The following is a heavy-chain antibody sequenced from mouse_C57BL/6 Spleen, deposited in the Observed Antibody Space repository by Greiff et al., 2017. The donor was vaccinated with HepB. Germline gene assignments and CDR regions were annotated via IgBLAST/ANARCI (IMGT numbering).Heavy chain of an antibody. CDR2: IDPENGDT. CDR3: TTSDGSAWFAY. CDR1: GFNIKDDY. V-gene: IGHV14-4*01. Sequence: EVKLQQSGAELVRPGASVKLSCTASGFNIKDDYMHWVKQRPEQGLEWIGWIDPENGDTEYASKFQGKATITADTSSNTAYLQLSSLTSEDTAVYYCTTSDGSAWFAYWGQGTLVTVSA. J-gene: IGHJ3*01. D-gene: IGHD2-3*01.